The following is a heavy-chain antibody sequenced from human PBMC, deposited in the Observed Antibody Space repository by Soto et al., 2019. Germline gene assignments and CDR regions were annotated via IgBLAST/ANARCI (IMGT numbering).Heavy chain of an antibody. CDR2: LSDSGDSI. J-gene: IGHJ4*02. Sequence: EVQLLESGGGLVQPGRSLRLSCTASGFTFSSHAMTWVRQAPGKGLEWVSGLSDSGDSIYYADSVKGRVTIYRNNSMNTLYLHMNTLRVEDTAVYYCAKVSSSWYASFFDLWGQGTLVSVSS. CDR1: GFTFSSHA. D-gene: IGHD6-13*01. V-gene: IGHV3-23*01. CDR3: AKVSSSWYASFFDL.